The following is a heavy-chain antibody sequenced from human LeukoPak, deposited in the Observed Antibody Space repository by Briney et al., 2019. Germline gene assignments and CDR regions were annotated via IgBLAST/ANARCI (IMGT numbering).Heavy chain of an antibody. CDR2: IYHSGST. V-gene: IGHV4-39*07. Sequence: SETLSLTCTVSGGSISSRTFYWGWIRQPPGKGLEWIGSIYHSGSTYYNPSLKSRVTISVDTSKNQFSLKLSSVTAADTAVYYCARGRTEIFGVVIRGYYFDYWGQGTLVTVSS. CDR3: ARGRTEIFGVVIRGYYFDY. CDR1: GGSISSRTFY. D-gene: IGHD3-3*01. J-gene: IGHJ4*02.